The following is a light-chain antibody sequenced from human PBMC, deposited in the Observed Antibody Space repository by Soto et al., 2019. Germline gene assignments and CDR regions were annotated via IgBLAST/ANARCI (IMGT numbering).Light chain of an antibody. CDR1: QSISSY. CDR2: AAS. J-gene: IGKJ4*01. V-gene: IGKV1-33*01. CDR3: QQYDKYPLT. Sequence: DIQMTQSPSSLSASVGDRVTITCRASQSISSYLNWYQQKPGKAPKLLIYAASSLQSGVPSRFSGSGSGTDFTFTISSLQPEDIATFHCQQYDKYPLTFGGGTKVDIK.